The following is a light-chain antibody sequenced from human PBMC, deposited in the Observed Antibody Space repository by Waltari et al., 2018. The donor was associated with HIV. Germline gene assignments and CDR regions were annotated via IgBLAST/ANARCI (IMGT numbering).Light chain of an antibody. CDR1: TSNLGTNS. CDR2: PDN. J-gene: IGLJ3*02. V-gene: IGLV1-44*01. Sequence: QSVVTQPPSASGAPGQRVTISCSGSTSNLGTNSVRWYQQFPGTAPKLLIYPDNERPSGVPDRFSGSKSGTSASLAISGLQSEDEADYYCATWDDRLNYWVFGGGTKLTVL. CDR3: ATWDDRLNYWV.